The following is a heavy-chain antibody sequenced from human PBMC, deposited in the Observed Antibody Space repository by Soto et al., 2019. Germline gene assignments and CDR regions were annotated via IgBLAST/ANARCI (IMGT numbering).Heavy chain of an antibody. J-gene: IGHJ4*02. V-gene: IGHV3-48*03. Sequence: GGSLRLSCAASGFTFTSYEMNWVRQAPGKGLEWISYISTTGSPIYYADSVKGRFTISGDNDKGLVYLQMNSLRAEDTAVYYCARDPPLSMIVVVGVDDFWGQGTLVTVSS. CDR2: ISTTGSPI. CDR3: ARDPPLSMIVVVGVDDF. CDR1: GFTFTSYE. D-gene: IGHD3-22*01.